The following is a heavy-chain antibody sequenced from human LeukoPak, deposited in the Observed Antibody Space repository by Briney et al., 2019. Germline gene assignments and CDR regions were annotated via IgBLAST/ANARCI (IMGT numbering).Heavy chain of an antibody. D-gene: IGHD6-13*01. Sequence: SETSSLTCTVSGYSISSGYYWGWIRQPPGKGLEWIGSIYHSGSTYYNPSLKSRVTISVDTSKNQFSLKLSSVTAADTAVYYCTREQYSSSWYEDYYYYGMDVWGQGTTVTVSS. CDR2: IYHSGST. V-gene: IGHV4-38-2*02. CDR3: TREQYSSSWYEDYYYYGMDV. CDR1: GYSISSGYY. J-gene: IGHJ6*02.